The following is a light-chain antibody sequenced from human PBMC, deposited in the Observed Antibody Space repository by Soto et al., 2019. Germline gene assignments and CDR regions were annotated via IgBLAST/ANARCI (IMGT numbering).Light chain of an antibody. J-gene: IGKJ1*01. Sequence: DIPMTQSPSTLSGSVGDRVTITCRASQTISSWLAWYQQKPGKAPKLLIYKASTLKSGVPSRFSDSGSGTEFTLTISSLQPDDFATYYCQHYNSYSEAFGHGTKVELK. CDR1: QTISSW. CDR3: QHYNSYSEA. CDR2: KAS. V-gene: IGKV1-5*03.